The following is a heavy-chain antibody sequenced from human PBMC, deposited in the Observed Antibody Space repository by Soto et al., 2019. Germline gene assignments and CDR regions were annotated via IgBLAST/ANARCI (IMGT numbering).Heavy chain of an antibody. D-gene: IGHD4-17*01. CDR3: ARDTRYGVLDY. J-gene: IGHJ4*02. V-gene: IGHV4-59*01. CDR2: IYYSGDT. CDR1: GGSISSYY. Sequence: SETLSLTCTVSGGSISSYYWSWIRQPPGKGLEWIGYIYYSGDTNYNPSLKSRVTISVDMSKNQFSLSLGSLTAADTAVYYCARDTRYGVLDYWGQGTLVTVSS.